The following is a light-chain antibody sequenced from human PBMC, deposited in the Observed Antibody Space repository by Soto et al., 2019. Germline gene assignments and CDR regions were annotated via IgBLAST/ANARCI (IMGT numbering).Light chain of an antibody. CDR2: WAS. V-gene: IGKV4-1*01. CDR3: QQSNNWPPT. J-gene: IGKJ1*01. Sequence: DIVMTQSPDSLAVSLGERATINCKSSQSVLYSSNNRDSLAWYQQKPGLPPKLLIYWASIRASGVPDRFSGGGSGTDFTLTISSLQAEDVAVYYCQQSNNWPPTFGQGTKVEIK. CDR1: QSVLYSSNNRDS.